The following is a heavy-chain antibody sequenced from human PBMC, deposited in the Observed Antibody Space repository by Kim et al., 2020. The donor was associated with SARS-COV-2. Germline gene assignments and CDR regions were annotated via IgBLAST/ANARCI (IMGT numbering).Heavy chain of an antibody. V-gene: IGHV1-18*01. CDR2: ISVYDGNT. D-gene: IGHD6-19*01. CDR1: GYRFMTYG. CDR3: ARLRSGWYVGYFDY. Sequence: ASVKVSCKASGYRFMTYGISWVRQAPGQGLEWMGWISVYDGNTKYAQKLQGRVTMTTDRSTSTAYMELRSLRSDDTAVYYCARLRSGWYVGYFDYWGQGTLVTVSS. J-gene: IGHJ4*02.